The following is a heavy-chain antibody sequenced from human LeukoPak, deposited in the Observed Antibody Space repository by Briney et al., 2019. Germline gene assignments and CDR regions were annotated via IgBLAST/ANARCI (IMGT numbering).Heavy chain of an antibody. D-gene: IGHD5-18*01. Sequence: GGSLRLSCAASGFTVSSNYMSWVRQAPGKGLEWVSAISGSGGSTYYADSVKGRLTISRDNSKNTLYLQMNSLRAEDTAVYYCAKGRRIQLWLGLFDYWGQGTLVTVSS. CDR3: AKGRRIQLWLGLFDY. CDR1: GFTVSSNY. CDR2: ISGSGGST. J-gene: IGHJ4*02. V-gene: IGHV3-23*01.